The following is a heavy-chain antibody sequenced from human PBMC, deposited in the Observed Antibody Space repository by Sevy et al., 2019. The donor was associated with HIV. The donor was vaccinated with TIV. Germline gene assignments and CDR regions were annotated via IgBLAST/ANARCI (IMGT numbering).Heavy chain of an antibody. CDR3: ATTKDYYESSGSPFDY. V-gene: IGHV1-24*01. CDR1: GKTLTQLA. J-gene: IGHJ4*02. D-gene: IGHD3-22*01. Sequence: ASVKVSCKVSGKTLTQLAMHWVRQAPGKGLEWMGTFDPEDDERIYAQKFQGRVTMTEDRSTDTAYMELRILRSDDTAVYYCATTKDYYESSGSPFDYWGQGTLVTVSS. CDR2: FDPEDDER.